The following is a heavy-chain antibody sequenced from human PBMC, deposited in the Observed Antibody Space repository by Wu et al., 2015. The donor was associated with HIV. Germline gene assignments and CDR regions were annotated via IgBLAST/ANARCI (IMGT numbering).Heavy chain of an antibody. V-gene: IGHV1-69*05. D-gene: IGHD2-15*01. CDR1: GGTFSSYA. Sequence: QVQLVQSGAEVKKPGSSVKVSCKASGGTFSSYAISWVRQAPGQGLEWMGGIIPIFGTANYAQKFQGRVTITTDESTSTAYMELSSLRSEDTAVYYCASAYCSGGSCYSYYFDYWGQGTLVTVSS. CDR3: ASAYCSGGSCYSYYFDY. CDR2: IIPIFGTA. J-gene: IGHJ4*02.